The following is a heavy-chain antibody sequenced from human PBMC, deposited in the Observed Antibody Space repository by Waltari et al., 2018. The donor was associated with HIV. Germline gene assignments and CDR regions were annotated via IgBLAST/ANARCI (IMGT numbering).Heavy chain of an antibody. J-gene: IGHJ5*02. D-gene: IGHD4-4*01. CDR1: GGSMTSSSYY. CDR2: MSYSEST. V-gene: IGHV4-39*01. Sequence: QLQLQESGPGLVKSSETLSLTCTVSGGSMTSSSYYWGWIRQPPGKGLEWIWSMSYSESTYHDPSLRSRLTISVDTSKNQFSLKLTSVTAADTAVYYCARSFSGYSNYFDPWGQGTLVTVSS. CDR3: ARSFSGYSNYFDP.